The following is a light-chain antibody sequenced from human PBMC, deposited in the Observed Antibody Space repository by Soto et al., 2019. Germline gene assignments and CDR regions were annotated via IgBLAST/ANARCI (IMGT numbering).Light chain of an antibody. J-gene: IGKJ1*01. CDR2: GAS. V-gene: IGKV3-15*01. Sequence: EIVMTQSPATLSVSPGERATLSCRASQSVSSNLAWYQQKPGQAPRLLIYGASTRATGIPARFSGSGSGTEFTLTISSLQSEDCAVYYCQQYNNWPLRFGQGTKVEIK. CDR1: QSVSSN. CDR3: QQYNNWPLR.